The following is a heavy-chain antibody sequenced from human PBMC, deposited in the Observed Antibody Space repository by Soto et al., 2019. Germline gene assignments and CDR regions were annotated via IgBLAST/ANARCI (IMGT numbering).Heavy chain of an antibody. CDR3: ARVWGGAFDF. J-gene: IGHJ3*01. D-gene: IGHD3-10*01. CDR2: IYYSGSA. Sequence: SETLSLTCTVSGGSISSYYWSGIRQPPGKGLEWIGYIYYSGSANYNPSLKSRVTISVDTSKNQFSLKLSSVTAADTAVYYCARVWGGAFDFWGQGTMVTVSS. CDR1: GGSISSYY. V-gene: IGHV4-59*01.